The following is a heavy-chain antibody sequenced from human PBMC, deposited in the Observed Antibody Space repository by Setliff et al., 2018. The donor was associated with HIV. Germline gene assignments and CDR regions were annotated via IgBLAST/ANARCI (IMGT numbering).Heavy chain of an antibody. CDR2: IKWNGGST. CDR1: GFTFDNYG. Sequence: PGGSLRLSCAASGFTFDNYGMSWVRQVPGKGLEWVSGIKWNGGSTGYGDSVKGRFTISRDNAKKSLYLQMNSLRAEDTALYHCATFYSGYDLDAFAIWGQGTMVTVS. D-gene: IGHD5-12*01. CDR3: ATFYSGYDLDAFAI. V-gene: IGHV3-20*01. J-gene: IGHJ3*02.